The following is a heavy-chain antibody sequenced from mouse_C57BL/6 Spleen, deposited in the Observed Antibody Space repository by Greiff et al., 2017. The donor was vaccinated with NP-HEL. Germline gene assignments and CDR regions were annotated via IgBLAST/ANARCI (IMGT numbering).Heavy chain of an antibody. CDR2: IYPRSGNT. V-gene: IGHV1-81*01. CDR3: AAYYSNLPWFAY. D-gene: IGHD2-5*01. Sequence: QVQLQQSGAELARPGASVKLSCKASGYTFTSYGISWVKQRTGQGLEWIGEIYPRSGNTYYNEKFKGKATLTADKSSSTAYMELRSLTSEDSAVYFCAAYYSNLPWFAYWGQGTLVTVSA. J-gene: IGHJ3*01. CDR1: GYTFTSYG.